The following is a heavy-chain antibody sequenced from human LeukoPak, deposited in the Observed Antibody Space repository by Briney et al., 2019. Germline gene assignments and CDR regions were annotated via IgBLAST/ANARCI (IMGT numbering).Heavy chain of an antibody. Sequence: ASVKVSCKASGYTFIDYYIHWLRQAPGQGLEWMGRINPNIPNTDDTDYAQNFQGRVTMTRDTSISTAFMELSRLTSDDTAVYYCARDLPSTSNWKLDYWGQGTLVIVSS. J-gene: IGHJ4*02. CDR1: GYTFIDYY. V-gene: IGHV1-2*06. D-gene: IGHD1-20*01. CDR2: INPNIPNTDDT. CDR3: ARDLPSTSNWKLDY.